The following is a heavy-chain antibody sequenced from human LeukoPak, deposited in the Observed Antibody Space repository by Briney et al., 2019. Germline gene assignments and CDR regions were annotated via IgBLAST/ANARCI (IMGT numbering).Heavy chain of an antibody. J-gene: IGHJ4*02. Sequence: PAGGSLRLSCAASGFTFSSYWMSWVRQAPGKGLEWVANIKQDGSEKYYVDSVKGRFTISRDNAKNSLYLQMNSLRAEDTAVYYCARVYDSSGYSFDYWGQGTLVTVSS. V-gene: IGHV3-7*01. CDR1: GFTFSSYW. CDR3: ARVYDSSGYSFDY. D-gene: IGHD3-22*01. CDR2: IKQDGSEK.